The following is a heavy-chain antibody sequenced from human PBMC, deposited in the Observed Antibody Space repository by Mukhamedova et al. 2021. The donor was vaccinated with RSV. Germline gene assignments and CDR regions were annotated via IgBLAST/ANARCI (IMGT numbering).Heavy chain of an antibody. J-gene: IGHJ4*01. D-gene: IGHD3-16*01. CDR2: ISTSSNTI. Sequence: TYTMNWVRQAPGKGLEWLSYISTSSNTIYYADSVKGRFTISRDNAKNSLYLQMNSLRAEDTAIYYCARDPPLGNWGRGTPVIVSS. CDR1: TYT. V-gene: IGHV3-48*04. CDR3: ARDPPLGN.